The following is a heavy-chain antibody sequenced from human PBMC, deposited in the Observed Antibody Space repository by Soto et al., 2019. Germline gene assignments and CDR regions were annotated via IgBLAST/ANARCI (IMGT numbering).Heavy chain of an antibody. V-gene: IGHV1-46*01. CDR1: GYTFTSYY. CDR3: ARALTYYYDSSGYSAVDGDAFDI. Sequence: ASVKVSCKASGYTFTSYYMHWVRQAPGQGLEWMGIINPSGGSTSYAQKFQGRVTMTRDTSTSTVYMELSSLRSEDTAVYYCARALTYYYDSSGYSAVDGDAFDIWGQGTMVTVSS. CDR2: INPSGGST. D-gene: IGHD3-22*01. J-gene: IGHJ3*02.